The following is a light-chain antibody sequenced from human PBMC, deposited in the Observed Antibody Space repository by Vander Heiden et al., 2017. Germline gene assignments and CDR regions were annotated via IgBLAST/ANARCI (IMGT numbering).Light chain of an antibody. Sequence: AIQMTQSPSSLSASVGDRATLSCRASQGVSSTLAWYQQKPGKAPKHLIYSVSSMESGIPSGFSGSGSGTEFTLTISSLQSEDFATYYCQQYNTYPRTFGPGTKVDVK. CDR1: QGVSST. CDR3: QQYNTYPRT. CDR2: SVS. V-gene: IGKV1-13*02. J-gene: IGKJ3*01.